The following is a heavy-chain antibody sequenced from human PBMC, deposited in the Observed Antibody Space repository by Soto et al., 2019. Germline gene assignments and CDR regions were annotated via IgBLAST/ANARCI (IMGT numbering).Heavy chain of an antibody. J-gene: IGHJ4*02. D-gene: IGHD3-16*01. CDR3: WGDPGFWADF. CDR2: ISAYNGNT. Sequence: QVQLVQSGAEVKKPGASVKVSCKASGYTFTSYGISWVRQAPGQGLEWMGWISAYNGNTNYAQKLQGRVTMTTDTSTSTAYIELGGLGFYGTAGVYFWGDPGFWADFRGPGTPGNLSP. V-gene: IGHV1-18*01. CDR1: GYTFTSYG.